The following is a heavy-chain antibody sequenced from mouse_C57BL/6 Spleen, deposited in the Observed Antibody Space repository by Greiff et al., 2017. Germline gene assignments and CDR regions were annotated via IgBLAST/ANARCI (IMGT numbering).Heavy chain of an antibody. Sequence: QVQLQQSGAELVKPGASVKLSCKASGYTFTSYWMHWVKQRPGQGLEWIGMIHPNSGSTNYNEKFKSKATLTVDKSSSTAYMQLSSLTSEDSAVYYCARTTYYSNYYAMDYWGQGTSVTVSS. CDR1: GYTFTSYW. CDR2: IHPNSGST. CDR3: ARTTYYSNYYAMDY. J-gene: IGHJ4*01. V-gene: IGHV1-64*01. D-gene: IGHD2-5*01.